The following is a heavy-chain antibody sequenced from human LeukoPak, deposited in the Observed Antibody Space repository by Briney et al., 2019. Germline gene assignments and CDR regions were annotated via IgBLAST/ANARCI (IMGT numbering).Heavy chain of an antibody. CDR2: IYPGDSDT. CDR3: ARSYYDILTGYYYFDY. J-gene: IGHJ4*02. CDR1: GYSFTSYW. D-gene: IGHD3-9*01. Sequence: GESLKISCQGSGYSFTSYWIGWVRQMPGKGLEWMGIIYPGDSDTRYSPSFQGQVTISADRSISTAYLQWSSLKASGTAMYYCARSYYDILTGYYYFDYWGQGTLVTVSS. V-gene: IGHV5-51*01.